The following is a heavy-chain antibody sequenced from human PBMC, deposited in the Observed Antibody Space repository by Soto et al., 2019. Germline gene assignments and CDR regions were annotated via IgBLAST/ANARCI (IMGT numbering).Heavy chain of an antibody. V-gene: IGHV4-34*01. CDR3: ARVRPTVLFDY. CDR1: GGSFSGYY. J-gene: IGHJ4*02. CDR2: INHSGST. D-gene: IGHD4-4*01. Sequence: PSETLSLTCAVYGGSFSGYYWSWIRQPPGKGLEWIGEINHSGSTNYNPSLKSRVTISVDTSKNQFSLKLSSVTAADTAVYYCARVRPTVLFDYWGQGTLVTVSS.